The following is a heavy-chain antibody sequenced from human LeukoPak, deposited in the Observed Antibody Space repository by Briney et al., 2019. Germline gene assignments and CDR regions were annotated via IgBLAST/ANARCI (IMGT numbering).Heavy chain of an antibody. D-gene: IGHD3-22*01. CDR2: ISSSSSYI. Sequence: GGSLRLSCAASGFTFSSYSMNWVRQAPGKGLEWVSSISSSSSYIYYADSVKGRFTISRDNAKNSLYLQMNSLRAEDTAVYYCAAVDYYYDSSGYYSPLDYWGQGTLVTVSS. CDR1: GFTFSSYS. CDR3: AAVDYYYDSSGYYSPLDY. J-gene: IGHJ4*02. V-gene: IGHV3-21*04.